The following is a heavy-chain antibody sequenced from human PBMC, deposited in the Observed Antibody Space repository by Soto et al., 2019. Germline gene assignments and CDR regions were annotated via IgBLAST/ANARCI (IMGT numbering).Heavy chain of an antibody. CDR1: GYTFTSYA. CDR2: INAGNGNT. CDR3: ARVGDIVATIREDNWFDP. V-gene: IGHV1-3*01. J-gene: IGHJ5*02. Sequence: GASVKVSCKASGYTFTSYAMHWVRQAPGQRLEWMGWINAGNGNTKYSQKFQGRVTITRDTSASTAYMELSSLRSEDTAVYYCARVGDIVATIREDNWFDPWGQGTLVTVSS. D-gene: IGHD5-12*01.